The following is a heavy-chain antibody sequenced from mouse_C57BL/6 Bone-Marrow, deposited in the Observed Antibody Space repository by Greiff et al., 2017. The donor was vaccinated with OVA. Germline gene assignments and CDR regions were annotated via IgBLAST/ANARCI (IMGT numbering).Heavy chain of an antibody. Sequence: QVQLQQPGAELVKPGASVKMSCKASGYTFTSYWITWVKQRPGQGLEWIGDIYPGRGSTNYNEKFKSKATLTVDTSSSTAYMQLSSLTSEDSAVYYCARSPDSSGYWFAYWGQGTLVTVSA. J-gene: IGHJ3*01. CDR1: GYTFTSYW. CDR3: ARSPDSSGYWFAY. V-gene: IGHV1-55*01. D-gene: IGHD3-2*02. CDR2: IYPGRGST.